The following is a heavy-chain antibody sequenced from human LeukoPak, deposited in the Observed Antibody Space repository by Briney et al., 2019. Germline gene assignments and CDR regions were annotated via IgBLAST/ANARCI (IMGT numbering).Heavy chain of an antibody. CDR2: INPSGGST. D-gene: IGHD2-2*01. CDR1: GYTFTGYY. V-gene: IGHV1-46*01. Sequence: ASVKVSCKASGYTFTGYYMHWVRQAPGQGLEWMGIINPSGGSTSYAQKFQGRVTMTRDTSTSTVYMELSSLRSEDTAVYYCARDLTRLGYCSSTSCHAGGYWGQGTLVTVSS. CDR3: ARDLTRLGYCSSTSCHAGGY. J-gene: IGHJ4*02.